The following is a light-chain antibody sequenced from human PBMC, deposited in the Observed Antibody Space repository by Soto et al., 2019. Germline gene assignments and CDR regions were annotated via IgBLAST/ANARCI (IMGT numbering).Light chain of an antibody. CDR3: SSYAGSINLVV. CDR2: EVS. CDR1: SSDVGGYNY. Sequence: QSALTQPPSASGSPGQSVTISCTGTSSDVGGYNYVSWYQQHPGKAPKLMIYEVSKRPSGVPDRFSGSKSGNTASLTVSGRQAEDEADYYCSSYAGSINLVVFGVVTKLTVL. J-gene: IGLJ2*01. V-gene: IGLV2-8*01.